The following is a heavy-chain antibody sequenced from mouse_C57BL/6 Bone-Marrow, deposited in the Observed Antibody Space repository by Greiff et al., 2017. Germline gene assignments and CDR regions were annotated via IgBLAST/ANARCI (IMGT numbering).Heavy chain of an antibody. Sequence: QVQLQQSGPGLVQPSQSLSITCTVSGFSLTSYGVHWVRQSPGKGLEWLGVIWSGGSTDYNAAFISRLSISKDNSKGQVFFKMDSQQASDTAIYYCARVDYYGNREEYYYAMDYWGQGTSVTVSS. J-gene: IGHJ4*01. CDR2: IWSGGST. CDR1: GFSLTSYG. D-gene: IGHD2-1*01. V-gene: IGHV2-2*02. CDR3: ARVDYYGNREEYYYAMDY.